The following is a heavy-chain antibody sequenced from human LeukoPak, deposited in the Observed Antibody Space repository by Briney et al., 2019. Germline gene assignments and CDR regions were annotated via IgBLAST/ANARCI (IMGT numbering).Heavy chain of an antibody. CDR2: IYSGGST. Sequence: GGSLRLSCAASGFTVSSNYMSWVRQAPGKGLEWVSVIYSGGSTYYADSVKGRLTISRDNSKNTLYLQMNSLRAEDTAVYYCARVGVREEKPRYCSGGSCYHRIYYSYYGMDVWGQGTTVTVSS. CDR3: ARVGVREEKPRYCSGGSCYHRIYYSYYGMDV. J-gene: IGHJ6*02. CDR1: GFTVSSNY. V-gene: IGHV3-66*01. D-gene: IGHD2-15*01.